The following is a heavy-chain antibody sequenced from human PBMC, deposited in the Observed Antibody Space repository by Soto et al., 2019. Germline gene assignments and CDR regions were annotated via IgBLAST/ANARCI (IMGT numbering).Heavy chain of an antibody. J-gene: IGHJ5*02. CDR3: ALMTTVAT. D-gene: IGHD4-17*01. CDR1: GGSFRGYY. CDR2: IXNSGSN. Sequence: PSXTLSLTCAVYGGSFRGYYWSWIRQPPGKGLEXIGEIXNSGSNNYNPXXKSRVNIXXDTYKNQFSLELSSVTAADTAVYYCALMTTVATWGQGTLVTVSS. V-gene: IGHV4-34*01.